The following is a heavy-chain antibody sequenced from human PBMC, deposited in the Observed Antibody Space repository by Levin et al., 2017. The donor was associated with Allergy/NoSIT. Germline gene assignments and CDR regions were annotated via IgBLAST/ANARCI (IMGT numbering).Heavy chain of an antibody. CDR3: ARLSHKPWSGSYSDY. D-gene: IGHD3-10*01. J-gene: IGHJ4*02. CDR1: GYSFTSYW. CDR2: IYPGDSDT. Sequence: LGESLKISCKGSGYSFTSYWIGWVRQMPGKGLEWMGIIYPGDSDTRYSPSFQGQVTISADKSISTAYLQWSSLKASDTAMYYCARLSHKPWSGSYSDYWGQGTLVTVSS. V-gene: IGHV5-51*01.